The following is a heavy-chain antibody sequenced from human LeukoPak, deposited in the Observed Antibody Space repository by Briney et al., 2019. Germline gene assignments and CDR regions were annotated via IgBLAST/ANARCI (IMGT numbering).Heavy chain of an antibody. Sequence: GASVKVSCKASGYTFTSYDINWVRQATGQGLEWMGWMNPNSGNTGYAQKFQGRVTITTDTSTSTAYMELRSLRSDDTAVYYCARGDTAMVATYYFDYWGQGTLVTVSS. CDR1: GYTFTSYD. CDR3: ARGDTAMVATYYFDY. J-gene: IGHJ4*02. V-gene: IGHV1-8*03. CDR2: MNPNSGNT. D-gene: IGHD5-18*01.